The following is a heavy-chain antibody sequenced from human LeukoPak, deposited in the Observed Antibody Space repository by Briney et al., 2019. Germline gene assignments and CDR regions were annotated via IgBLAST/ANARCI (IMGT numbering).Heavy chain of an antibody. D-gene: IGHD6-19*01. V-gene: IGHV4-59*01. CDR2: IYYSGST. J-gene: IGHJ4*02. CDR3: ARDFRSGWPPV. Sequence: SETLSLTCTVSGGSISSYYWSWIRQPPGKGLEWIGYIYYSGSTNYNPSLKSRVTISVDTSKNQFSLKLSSVTAADTAVYYRARDFRSGWPPVWGQGTLVTVSS. CDR1: GGSISSYY.